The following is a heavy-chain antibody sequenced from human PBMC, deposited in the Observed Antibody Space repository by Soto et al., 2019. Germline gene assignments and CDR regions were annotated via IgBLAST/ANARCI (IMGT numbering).Heavy chain of an antibody. V-gene: IGHV1-18*01. CDR3: ARDTRNGPNWNHFY. CDR2: ISAYNGNT. D-gene: IGHD1-20*01. J-gene: IGHJ4*02. CDR1: GYTFTSYG. Sequence: ASVKVSCKASGYTFTSYGISWVRQAPGQGLEWMGWISAYNGNTNYAQKLQGRVTMTTDTSTSTAYMELRSPRSDDTAVYYCARDTRNGPNWNHFYWGQGTLVTVSS.